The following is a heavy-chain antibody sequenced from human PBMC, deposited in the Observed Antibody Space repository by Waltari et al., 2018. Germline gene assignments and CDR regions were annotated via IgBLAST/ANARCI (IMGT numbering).Heavy chain of an antibody. J-gene: IGHJ4*02. CDR3: ARDEVPGKFDS. V-gene: IGHV3-30-3*01. D-gene: IGHD1-26*01. Sequence: QVQLAESGGGVVQPGRSLRRSCAASGSSFRSDDFHWVRQSPDKGLELVALISFDENDKYYADSVKGRFTISRDNSENTLYLQMNSLRPEDTAVYYCARDEVPGKFDSWGQGTLVTVSS. CDR1: GSSFRSDD. CDR2: ISFDENDK.